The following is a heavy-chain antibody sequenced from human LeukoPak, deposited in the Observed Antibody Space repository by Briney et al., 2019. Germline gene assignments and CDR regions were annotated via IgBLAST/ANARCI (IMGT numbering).Heavy chain of an antibody. CDR3: ARGSCYGCFDY. CDR1: GFTFSSYG. J-gene: IGHJ4*02. D-gene: IGHD2-15*01. Sequence: GGSLRLSCAASGFTFSSYGMHWVRQAPGKGLEWVANIKQDGSETYYVDSVKGRFTISRDNAKNSLYLQVNSLRDDDTAVYYCARGSCYGCFDYWGQGTLVTVSS. V-gene: IGHV3-7*01. CDR2: IKQDGSET.